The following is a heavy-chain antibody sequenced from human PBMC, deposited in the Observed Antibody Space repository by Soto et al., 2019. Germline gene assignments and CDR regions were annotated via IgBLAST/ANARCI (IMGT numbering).Heavy chain of an antibody. CDR1: GGSVRGYY. J-gene: IGHJ4*02. Sequence: SETLSLTCTDSGGSVRGYYWTWIRQPPAKGLERIGYIYYTGRTKYNPSLKSRVAISVYTSENQFSLKLSSVTAPDTAVFYCAREVSSYGFRYCDSWGQPTLVPV. CDR3: AREVSSYGFRYCDS. D-gene: IGHD5-18*01. CDR2: IYYTGRT. V-gene: IGHV4-59*02.